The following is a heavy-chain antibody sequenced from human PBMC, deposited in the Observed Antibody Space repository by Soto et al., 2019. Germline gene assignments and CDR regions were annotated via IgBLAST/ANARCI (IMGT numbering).Heavy chain of an antibody. CDR3: ARERSGYDYRGYYFDY. CDR1: GGTFSSYA. D-gene: IGHD5-12*01. Sequence: QVQLVQSGAEVKKPGSSVKVSCKASGGTFSSYAISWVRQAPGQGLEWMGGIIPIFGTANYAQKFQGRVTITADESTSTAYMELISLRSEDTAVYYCARERSGYDYRGYYFDYWGQGTLVTVSS. J-gene: IGHJ4*02. CDR2: IIPIFGTA. V-gene: IGHV1-69*12.